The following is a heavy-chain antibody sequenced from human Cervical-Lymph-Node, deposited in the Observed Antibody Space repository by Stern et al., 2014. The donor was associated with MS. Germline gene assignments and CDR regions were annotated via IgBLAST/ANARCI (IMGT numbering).Heavy chain of an antibody. CDR1: GFSLSRSGVG. CDR2: VYWDDDK. CDR3: SYILNGVDV. V-gene: IGHV2-5*02. Sequence: QVTLKESGPTLVKPTQTLTLTCTLSGFSLSRSGVGVGLVRQPPGKAPEWLALVYWDDDKRYSPSLKSRLTITKDTSKNQVVLTMTDMDPVDTGTYYCSYILNGVDVWGQGTTVTVSS. J-gene: IGHJ6*02.